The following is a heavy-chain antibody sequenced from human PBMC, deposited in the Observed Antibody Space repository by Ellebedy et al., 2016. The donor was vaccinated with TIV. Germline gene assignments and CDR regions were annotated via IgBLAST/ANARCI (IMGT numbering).Heavy chain of an antibody. D-gene: IGHD6-13*01. CDR1: GFTFSTYA. CDR3: AKGTSYSSSWYGYYFDY. Sequence: GGSLRLSCAASGFTFSTYAMSWVRQAPGKGLEWVSAISGSGGSTYYADSVKGRFTISRDNSKNTLYLQMDSLRAEDTAVYYCAKGTSYSSSWYGYYFDYWGQGTLVTVSS. J-gene: IGHJ4*02. CDR2: ISGSGGST. V-gene: IGHV3-23*01.